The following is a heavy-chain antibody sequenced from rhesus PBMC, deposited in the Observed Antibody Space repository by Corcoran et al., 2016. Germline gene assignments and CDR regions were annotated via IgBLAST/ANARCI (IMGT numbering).Heavy chain of an antibody. Sequence: QVQLQESGPGLVKPSETLSLTCAVSGGSVSSCNWWSWSRPPPGKGLEWIGYISGSSGSTYYNPSLKSRVTISTDTSKNQFSLKLSSVTAADTAVYYCARGGYSQFDSWGQGVLVTVSS. D-gene: IGHD5-42*01. CDR1: GGSVSSCNW. V-gene: IGHV4-65*01. CDR2: ISGSSGST. J-gene: IGHJ4*01. CDR3: ARGGYSQFDS.